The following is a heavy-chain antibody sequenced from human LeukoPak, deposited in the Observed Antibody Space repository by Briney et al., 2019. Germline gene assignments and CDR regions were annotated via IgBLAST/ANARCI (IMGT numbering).Heavy chain of an antibody. CDR1: GFNFANHA. D-gene: IGHD4-17*01. Sequence: GGSLRLSCAASGFNFANHAMSWVRQTPGKGLEWVSAISGGGDITYYADSVTGRFTISRDNSKDTLFLQMHSLRPGDTAVYYCAKDDGDYAKGYYFDYWGQGTLVTVSS. J-gene: IGHJ4*02. V-gene: IGHV3-23*01. CDR3: AKDDGDYAKGYYFDY. CDR2: ISGGGDIT.